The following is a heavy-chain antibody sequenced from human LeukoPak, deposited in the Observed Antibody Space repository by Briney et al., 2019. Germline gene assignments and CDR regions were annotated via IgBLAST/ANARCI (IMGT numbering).Heavy chain of an antibody. J-gene: IGHJ6*02. CDR1: GFTFSRYA. V-gene: IGHV3-64D*06. CDR3: ARTRLRYFDWTYGMDV. D-gene: IGHD3-9*01. Sequence: GGSLRLSCSASGFTFSRYAMHWVRQAPGKGLEYVSAISSNGGSTYYADSVKGRFTISRDNSRNTLHLQMSSLRVEDTAVYYCARTRLRYFDWTYGMDVWGQGTTVTVSS. CDR2: ISSNGGST.